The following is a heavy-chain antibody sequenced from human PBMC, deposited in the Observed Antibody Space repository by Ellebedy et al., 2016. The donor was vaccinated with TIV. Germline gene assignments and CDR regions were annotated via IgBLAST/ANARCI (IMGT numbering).Heavy chain of an antibody. Sequence: ASVKVSCKASGFTFSSHYIHWVRQAPGQGLEWMGKINPSGDTKKLDRVVITKDASTSTAYMELSSLRSEDTATYFCARDSGDYAPDYWGQGTLVTVSA. V-gene: IGHV1-2*04. D-gene: IGHD4-17*01. J-gene: IGHJ4*02. CDR1: GFTFSSHY. CDR2: INPSGDTK. CDR3: ARDSGDYAPDY.